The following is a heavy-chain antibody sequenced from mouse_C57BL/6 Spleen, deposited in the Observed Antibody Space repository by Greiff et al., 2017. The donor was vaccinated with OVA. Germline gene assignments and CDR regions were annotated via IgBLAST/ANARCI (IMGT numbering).Heavy chain of an antibody. CDR3: ARYSNYVGYFDY. Sequence: QVQLQQSGAELVRPGTSVKMSCKASGYTFTNCWIGWAKQRPGHGLEWIGDIYPGGGYTNYNEKFKGKATLTADKSSSTAYMQFSSLTSEDSAIYYCARYSNYVGYFDYWGQGTTLTVSS. D-gene: IGHD2-5*01. CDR1: GYTFTNCW. CDR2: IYPGGGYT. V-gene: IGHV1-63*01. J-gene: IGHJ2*01.